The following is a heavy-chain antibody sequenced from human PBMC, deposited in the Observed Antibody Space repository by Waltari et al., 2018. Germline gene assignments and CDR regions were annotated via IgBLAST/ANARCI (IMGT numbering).Heavy chain of an antibody. CDR3: ARADPEGNFDL. J-gene: IGHJ2*01. CDR1: GGTFSSYT. D-gene: IGHD6-13*01. V-gene: IGHV1-69*02. CDR2: IIPILGIA. Sequence: QVQLVQSGAEVKKPGSSVKVSCKASGGTFSSYTISWVRQAPGQGLEWMGRIIPILGIANYAQKFQGRVTMTRNNSISTAYMELSSLRSEDTAVYYCARADPEGNFDLWGRGTLVTVSS.